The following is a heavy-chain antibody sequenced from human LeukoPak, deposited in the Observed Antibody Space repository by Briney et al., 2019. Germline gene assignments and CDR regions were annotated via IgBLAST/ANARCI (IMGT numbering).Heavy chain of an antibody. CDR3: ARAYYYDSRGAFDI. CDR2: INHNSGNT. V-gene: IGHV1-8*01. Sequence: ASVKVSCKASGYTFTSYDINWVRQATGQGLEWVGWINHNSGNTDYAQKFQGRVTMTRNTSISTAYMELRSLRSEATAVYYCARAYYYDSRGAFDIWGQGTMVTVSS. D-gene: IGHD3-22*01. CDR1: GYTFTSYD. J-gene: IGHJ3*02.